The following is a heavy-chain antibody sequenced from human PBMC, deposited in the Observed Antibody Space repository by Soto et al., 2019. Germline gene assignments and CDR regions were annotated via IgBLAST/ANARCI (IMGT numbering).Heavy chain of an antibody. D-gene: IGHD3-9*01. V-gene: IGHV3-30*18. Sequence: LRLSCAASGFTFSSYGMHWVRQAPGKGLEWVAVISYDGSNKYYAGSVKGRFTISRDNSKNTLYLQMNSLRAEDTAVYYCAKVDWRITIFWAMDYWGQGTLVTV. J-gene: IGHJ4*02. CDR2: ISYDGSNK. CDR1: GFTFSSYG. CDR3: AKVDWRITIFWAMDY.